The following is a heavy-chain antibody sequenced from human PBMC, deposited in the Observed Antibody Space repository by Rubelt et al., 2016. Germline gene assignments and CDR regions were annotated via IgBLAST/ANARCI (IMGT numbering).Heavy chain of an antibody. CDR3: TRDANYRDDDIFFDVFDV. V-gene: IGHV3-33*01. J-gene: IGHJ3*01. CDR2: IWYDGSNK. Sequence: IWYDGSNKFYADSVKGRFSISKDNSKNTLYLQMNSLRAEDTAVYYCTRDANYRDDDIFFDVFDVWGQGTMVTVSS. D-gene: IGHD3-9*01.